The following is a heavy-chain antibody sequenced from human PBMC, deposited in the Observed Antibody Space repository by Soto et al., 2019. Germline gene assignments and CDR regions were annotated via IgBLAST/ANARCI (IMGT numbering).Heavy chain of an antibody. CDR1: GYTFTGYY. J-gene: IGHJ5*02. V-gene: IGHV1-2*02. Sequence: QVQLVQSGAEVKKPGTSVKVSCKASGYTFTGYYMHWVRQAPGQGPEWMGWINPNSGGTNYAQKFQGRVTLSSDTSISTAYMELSRLRSDDTAVYYCSRVGGRRAGWFDPWGQGTLVTVSS. D-gene: IGHD2-15*01. CDR2: INPNSGGT. CDR3: SRVGGRRAGWFDP.